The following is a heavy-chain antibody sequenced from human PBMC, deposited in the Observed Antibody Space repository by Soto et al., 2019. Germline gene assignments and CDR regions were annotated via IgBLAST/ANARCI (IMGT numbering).Heavy chain of an antibody. CDR3: ARRYYYDSSDYYVSWFEP. Sequence: SETLSLTCTVSGGSISSGDYYWSWIRQSPGKGLEWIGYIYYSGSTYYNPSLKSRVTISVDASKNQFSLKLSSVTAADTAVYYCARRYYYDSSDYYVSWFEPWGQGTLVTVSS. CDR2: IYYSGST. V-gene: IGHV4-30-4*01. D-gene: IGHD3-22*01. J-gene: IGHJ5*02. CDR1: GGSISSGDYY.